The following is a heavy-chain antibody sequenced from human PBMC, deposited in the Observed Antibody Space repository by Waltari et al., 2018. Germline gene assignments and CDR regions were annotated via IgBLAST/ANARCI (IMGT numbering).Heavy chain of an antibody. J-gene: IGHJ4*02. Sequence: QVQLQESGPGLVTPSETLSLTCAVSGYSIRSGYYWGWIRQPPGKGPEWIGSIYHSGSTYYNPSLKSRVTISVDTSKNQFSLKLSSVTAADTAVYYCARLSRLAVATKSAIDYWGQGTLVTVSS. CDR1: GYSIRSGYY. V-gene: IGHV4-38-2*01. CDR2: IYHSGST. D-gene: IGHD6-19*01. CDR3: ARLSRLAVATKSAIDY.